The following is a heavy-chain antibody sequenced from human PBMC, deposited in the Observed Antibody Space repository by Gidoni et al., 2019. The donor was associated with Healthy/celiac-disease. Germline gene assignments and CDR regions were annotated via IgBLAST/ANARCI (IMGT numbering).Heavy chain of an antibody. CDR1: GSTFSSSR. Sequence: EVQLVATGGGLVKPGGSLRLSCAASGSTFSSSRMNWFRQAPGKGREWVSSSSSSSSYIYYADSVKGRFTISRDNAKNSLYLQMNSLRAEDTAVYYCARNVWGSYRYTGYYFDYWGQGTLVTVSS. CDR2: SSSSSSYI. CDR3: ARNVWGSYRYTGYYFDY. V-gene: IGHV3-21*01. D-gene: IGHD3-16*02. J-gene: IGHJ4*02.